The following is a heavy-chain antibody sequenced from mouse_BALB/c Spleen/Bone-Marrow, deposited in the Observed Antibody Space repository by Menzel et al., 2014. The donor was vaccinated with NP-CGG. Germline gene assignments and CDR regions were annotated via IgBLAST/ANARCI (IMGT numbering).Heavy chain of an antibody. CDR1: GYTFTSYW. CDR2: IYPGDGDT. V-gene: IGHV1-87*01. J-gene: IGHJ4*01. CDR3: ASPYGNYDAMDS. D-gene: IGHD2-1*01. Sequence: QVQLQQSGAELARPGASVKLSCKASGYTFTSYWMQWVKQRPGQGLQWIGAIYPGDGDTRYTQKFRGKATLTADKSSNTAYMQLSILTSEDSAVYFCASPYGNYDAMDSWGQGTSVTVSS.